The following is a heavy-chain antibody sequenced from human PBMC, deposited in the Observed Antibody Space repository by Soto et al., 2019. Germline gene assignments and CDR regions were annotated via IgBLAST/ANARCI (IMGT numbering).Heavy chain of an antibody. CDR1: GFTFSNYW. Sequence: EVQLVESGGGLVQPGGSLRLSCAASGFTFSNYWIHWVRQVPGKGLVWVSRVNSDGTSTSYADFVKVRFTITRDNAKNPVYLQMDNLGADDTAVYYCTRGGTTTTYWGLFSYWGQGALVAVSS. D-gene: IGHD7-27*01. V-gene: IGHV3-74*03. CDR3: TRGGTTTTYWGLFSY. CDR2: VNSDGTST. J-gene: IGHJ4*02.